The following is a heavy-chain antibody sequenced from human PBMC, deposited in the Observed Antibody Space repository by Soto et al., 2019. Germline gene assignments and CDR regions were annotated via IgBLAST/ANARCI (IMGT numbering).Heavy chain of an antibody. J-gene: IGHJ2*01. CDR3: ARDYDSSGYPRWYFDL. CDR2: IWYDGSNK. D-gene: IGHD3-22*01. CDR1: GFTFSSYG. V-gene: IGHV3-33*01. Sequence: QVQLVESGGGVVQPGRSLRLSCAASGFTFSSYGMHWVRQAPGKGLEWVAVIWYDGSNKYYADSVKGRFTISRDNSKNTLYLQMNSLRAEDTAVYYCARDYDSSGYPRWYFDLWGRGTRVTVSS.